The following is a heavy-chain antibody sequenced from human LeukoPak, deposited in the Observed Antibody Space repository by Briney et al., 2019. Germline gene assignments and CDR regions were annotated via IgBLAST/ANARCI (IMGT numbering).Heavy chain of an antibody. CDR2: INAGNGNT. CDR1: GYTFTSYG. CDR3: ARMYYDILTGYYSGAFDI. V-gene: IGHV1-3*01. Sequence: ASVKVSCKASGYTFTSYGISWVRQAPGQGLEWMGWINAGNGNTKYSQKFQGRVTITRDTSASTAYMELSSLRSEDTAVYYCARMYYDILTGYYSGAFDIWGRGTMVTVSS. D-gene: IGHD3-9*01. J-gene: IGHJ3*02.